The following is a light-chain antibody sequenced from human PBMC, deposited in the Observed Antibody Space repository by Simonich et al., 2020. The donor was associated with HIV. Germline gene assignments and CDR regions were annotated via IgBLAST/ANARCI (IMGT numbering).Light chain of an antibody. CDR1: SSDVGGYNY. J-gene: IGLJ2*01. V-gene: IGLV2-8*01. Sequence: QSALTQPPSASGSPGQSVTISCTGTSSDVGGYNYVSWYQHHPGKAPKLMIYEVSQRPSGVPDRFSGSKSGNTASLTVSGLQAEDEADYYCCSYAGAYTVIFGGGTKLTVL. CDR3: CSYAGAYTVI. CDR2: EVS.